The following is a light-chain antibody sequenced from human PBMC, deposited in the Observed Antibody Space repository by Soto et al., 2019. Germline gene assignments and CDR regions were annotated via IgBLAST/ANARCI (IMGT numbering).Light chain of an antibody. CDR3: CSYAGSYTWV. CDR2: EVS. CDR1: SSDVGGYNF. V-gene: IGLV2-14*01. Sequence: QSVLTQPASVSGSPGQSITISCTGTSSDVGGYNFVSWYLQHPGKAPKLLLYEVSDRHSGVSNRFSGSKSGNTASLTISGLQAEDEADYYCCSYAGSYTWVFGGGTKLTVL. J-gene: IGLJ3*02.